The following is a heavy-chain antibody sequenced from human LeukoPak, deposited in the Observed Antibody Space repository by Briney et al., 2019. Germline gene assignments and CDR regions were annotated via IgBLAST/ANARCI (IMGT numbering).Heavy chain of an antibody. CDR1: GFTFSNAW. D-gene: IGHD6-13*01. J-gene: IGHJ4*02. CDR2: IKSKTDDGTT. Sequence: PGGSLRLSCAASGFTFSNAWMSWVRQVPGKGLEWDGRIKSKTDDGTTDYAAPVIGRFNISRDDSKNTLYLQMNGLKSEDTALYYCTTGGLWYVDYWGQGILVTVSS. CDR3: TTGGLWYVDY. V-gene: IGHV3-15*01.